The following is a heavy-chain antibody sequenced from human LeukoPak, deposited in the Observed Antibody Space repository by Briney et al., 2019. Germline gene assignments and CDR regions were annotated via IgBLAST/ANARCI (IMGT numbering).Heavy chain of an antibody. D-gene: IGHD6-13*01. J-gene: IGHJ4*02. Sequence: GGSLRLSCAASGFTFSSYEMNWVRQAPGKGLEWVSSISSSSSYIYYADSVKGRFTISRDNAKNSLYLQMNSLRAEDTAVYYCARKYSSTYFDYWGQGTLVTVSS. CDR2: ISSSSSYI. CDR3: ARKYSSTYFDY. CDR1: GFTFSSYE. V-gene: IGHV3-21*01.